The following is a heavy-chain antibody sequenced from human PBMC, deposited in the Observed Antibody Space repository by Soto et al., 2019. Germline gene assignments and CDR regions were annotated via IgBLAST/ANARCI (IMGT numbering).Heavy chain of an antibody. V-gene: IGHV3-23*01. D-gene: IGHD3-3*01. J-gene: IGHJ6*03. Sequence: GGSLRLSCAASGFTFSSYAMSWVRQAPGKGLEWVSAISGSGGSTYYADSVKGRFTISRDNSKNTLYLQMNSLRAEDTAVYYCAKGSLTIFGVVISQYYYYMDVWGKGTTVTVSS. CDR1: GFTFSSYA. CDR3: AKGSLTIFGVVISQYYYYMDV. CDR2: ISGSGGST.